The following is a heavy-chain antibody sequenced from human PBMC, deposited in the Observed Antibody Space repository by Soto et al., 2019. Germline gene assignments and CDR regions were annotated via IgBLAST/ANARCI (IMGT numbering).Heavy chain of an antibody. CDR2: MNPNSGNT. D-gene: IGHD2-2*01. CDR1: GYTFTTYD. CDR3: AKGPAIVLVPAAMNYYYGMDV. Sequence: ASVKVSCKASGYTFTTYDINWVRQASGQGLEWMGWMNPNSGNTGYAQKFQGRVTMTRDTSISTAYMELSSLRAEDTAVYYCAKGPAIVLVPAAMNYYYGMDVWGQGTTVTVSS. V-gene: IGHV1-8*01. J-gene: IGHJ6*02.